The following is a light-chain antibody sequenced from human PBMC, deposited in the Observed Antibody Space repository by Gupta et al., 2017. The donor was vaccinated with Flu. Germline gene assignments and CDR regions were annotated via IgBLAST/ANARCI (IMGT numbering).Light chain of an antibody. Sequence: ETVLTQSPATLSLSPGERATLSCRASQSVSSYLAWCQQKPGQAPRLLIYDASNRATGIPARFSGSGSGTDFTLTISSLEPEDFAVYYCQQRSNWPPYSFGQGTKLEIK. CDR3: QQRSNWPPYS. CDR2: DAS. CDR1: QSVSSY. V-gene: IGKV3-11*01. J-gene: IGKJ2*03.